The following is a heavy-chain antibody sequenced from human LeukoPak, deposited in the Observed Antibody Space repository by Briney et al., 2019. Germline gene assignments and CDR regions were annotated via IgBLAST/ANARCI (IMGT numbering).Heavy chain of an antibody. CDR3: AKDPGYQVVYCFDY. CDR1: GFTFSSYG. D-gene: IGHD2-2*01. CDR2: ISSSNSYI. V-gene: IGHV3-21*04. Sequence: GGSLRLSCAASGFTFSSYGMNWVRQAPGKGLEWVSSISSSNSYIYYADSVQGRFTISRDNSKNTLYLQMNSLRVEDTAVYYCAKDPGYQVVYCFDYWGQGTLVTVSS. J-gene: IGHJ4*02.